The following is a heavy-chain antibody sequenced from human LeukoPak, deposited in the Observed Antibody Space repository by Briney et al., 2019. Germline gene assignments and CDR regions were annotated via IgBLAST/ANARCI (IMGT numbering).Heavy chain of an antibody. CDR3: ARAKAYYYGSPGDYFDY. J-gene: IGHJ4*02. CDR1: GFTLSTNY. V-gene: IGHV3-53*01. CDR2: IYNGGST. D-gene: IGHD3-10*01. Sequence: GGSLSLSCAVSGFTLSTNYMSWVRQAPGKGLEGVSVIYNGGSTYYADSVRGRFTISRDNSKNTVYLQMNSLRAGDTAIYYCARAKAYYYGSPGDYFDYWGQGTLVTVST.